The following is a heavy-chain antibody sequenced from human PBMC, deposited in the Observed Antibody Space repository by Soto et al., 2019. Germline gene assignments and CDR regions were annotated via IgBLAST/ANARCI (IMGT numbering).Heavy chain of an antibody. D-gene: IGHD5-12*01. CDR2: INHSGST. V-gene: IGHV4-34*01. CDR3: ARSMVATSDAFDI. Sequence: SETLSLTCAVYGGSFSGYYWSWIRQPPGKGLEWIGEINHSGSTNYNPSLKSRVTISVDTSKNQFSLKLSSVTAADTAVYYCARSMVATSDAFDIWGQGTMVTVSS. J-gene: IGHJ3*02. CDR1: GGSFSGYY.